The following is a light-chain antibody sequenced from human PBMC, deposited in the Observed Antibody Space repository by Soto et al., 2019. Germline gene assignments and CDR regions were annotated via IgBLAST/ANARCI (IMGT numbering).Light chain of an antibody. V-gene: IGKV1-5*01. CDR3: QKYNSALALT. CDR2: DVS. Sequence: DIQMTQSPSTLSASVGDRVTITCRASQSVSSWLAWYQQNPGQAPKLLIFDVSSLESGVPSRFSGSGSGTEFTLTISSLQPDDFATYYCQKYNSALALTFGGGTKVEIK. J-gene: IGKJ4*01. CDR1: QSVSSW.